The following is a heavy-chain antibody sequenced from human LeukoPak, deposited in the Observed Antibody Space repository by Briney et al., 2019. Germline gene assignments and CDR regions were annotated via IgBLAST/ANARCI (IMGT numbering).Heavy chain of an antibody. J-gene: IGHJ4*02. CDR1: GYSFTSYW. CDR3: ARPVNYDILTGYYRDY. CDR2: IYPGDSDT. Sequence: GESLKISCKGSGYSFTSYWIGWVRQMPGKGLEWMGIIYPGDSDTRYSPSFQGQVTISADKSISTAYLQWSSLKASDTAMYYCARPVNYDILTGYYRDYWGQGTLVTVSS. D-gene: IGHD3-9*01. V-gene: IGHV5-51*01.